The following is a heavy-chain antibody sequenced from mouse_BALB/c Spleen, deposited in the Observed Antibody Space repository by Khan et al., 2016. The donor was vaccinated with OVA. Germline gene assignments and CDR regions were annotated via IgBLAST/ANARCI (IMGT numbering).Heavy chain of an antibody. Sequence: EVELVESGGDLVKSGGSLKLSCAASGFTFSPYSMSWVRQTPDKRLEWVATISSDGDYNYYPDSVKGRFNISRDNAKNTLYQQMSSLKSEATAIYYCATHLTGSFAYWGQGTLVTVSA. V-gene: IGHV5-6*01. CDR3: ATHLTGSFAY. J-gene: IGHJ3*01. D-gene: IGHD4-1*01. CDR1: GFTFSPYS. CDR2: ISSDGDYN.